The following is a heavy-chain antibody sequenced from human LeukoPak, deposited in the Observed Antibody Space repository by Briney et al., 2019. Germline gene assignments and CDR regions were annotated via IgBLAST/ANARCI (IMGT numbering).Heavy chain of an antibody. D-gene: IGHD2-2*01. J-gene: IGHJ4*02. CDR3: ARVDSGTESGVVVPAALDAYFDY. CDR1: GYTFTGYY. CDR2: INPNSGGT. V-gene: IGHV1-2*02. Sequence: ASVKVSCMASGYTFTGYYMHWVRQAPGQGLEWMGWINPNSGGTNYAQKFQGRVTMTRDTSISTAYMELSRLRSDDTAVYYCARVDSGTESGVVVPAALDAYFDYWGQGTLVTVSS.